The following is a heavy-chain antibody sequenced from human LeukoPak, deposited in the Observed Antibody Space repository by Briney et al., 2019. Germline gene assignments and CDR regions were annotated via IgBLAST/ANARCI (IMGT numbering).Heavy chain of an antibody. J-gene: IGHJ4*02. CDR3: ARWSGRLVAADY. CDR2: TRNKANSYTT. Sequence: PGGSLRLSCAASGFTFSDHYMDWVRQAPGKGLEWVGRTRNKANSYTTEYAASVKGRFTISRDDSKNSLYLQMNSLKTEDTAVYYCARWSGRLVAADYWGQGTLVTVSS. D-gene: IGHD3-3*01. CDR1: GFTFSDHY. V-gene: IGHV3-72*01.